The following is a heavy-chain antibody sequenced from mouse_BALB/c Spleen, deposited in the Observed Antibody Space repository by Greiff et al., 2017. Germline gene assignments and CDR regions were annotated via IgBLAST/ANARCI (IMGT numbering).Heavy chain of an antibody. D-gene: IGHD1-1*01. CDR3: ARDGDYYGSSYFDY. CDR2: INPGSGGT. V-gene: IGHV1-54*03. Sequence: VMLVESGAELVRPGTSVKVSCKASGYAFTNYLIEWVKQRPGQGLEWIGVINPGSGGTNYNEKFKGKATLTADKSSSTAYMQLSSLTSDDSAVYFCARDGDYYGSSYFDYWGQGTTLTVSS. J-gene: IGHJ2*01. CDR1: GYAFTNYL.